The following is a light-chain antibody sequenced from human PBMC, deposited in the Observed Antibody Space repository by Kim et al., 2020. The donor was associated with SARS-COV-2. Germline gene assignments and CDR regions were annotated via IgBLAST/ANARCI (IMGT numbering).Light chain of an antibody. CDR3: QAWDSSTARVV. J-gene: IGLJ3*02. Sequence: SYELTQPPSVSVSPGQTASITCSGDKLGDKYASWYQRKPGQSPVLVIYQDTKRSSGIPERFSGSNSGNTATLTISGTQAMDEADYYCQAWDSSTARVVFG. CDR1: KLGDKY. V-gene: IGLV3-1*01. CDR2: QDT.